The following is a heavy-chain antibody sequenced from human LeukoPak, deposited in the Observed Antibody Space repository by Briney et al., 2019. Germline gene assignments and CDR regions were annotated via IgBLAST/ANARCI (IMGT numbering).Heavy chain of an antibody. Sequence: SETLSLTCTVSGGSISSYYWSWIRQPPGKGLEWIGYIYYSGSTNYNPSLKSRVTISVDTSKNQFSLKLSSVTAADTAVYYCARHPLEYCSSTSCYGPYWYFDLWGRGTLVTVSS. D-gene: IGHD2-2*01. CDR3: ARHPLEYCSSTSCYGPYWYFDL. CDR1: GGSISSYY. CDR2: IYYSGST. J-gene: IGHJ2*01. V-gene: IGHV4-59*08.